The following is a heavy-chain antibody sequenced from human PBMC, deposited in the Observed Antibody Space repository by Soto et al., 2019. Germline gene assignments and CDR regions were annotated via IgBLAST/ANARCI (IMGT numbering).Heavy chain of an antibody. D-gene: IGHD3-10*01. Sequence: SETLSLTCTVSGGSISSGDYYWSWIRQPSGKGLEWIGYIYYSGSTYYNPSLKSRVTISVDTSKNQFSLKLSSVTAADTAVYYCARVSYGSGSYTPAYYYYYGMDVWGQGTTVTVS. J-gene: IGHJ6*02. V-gene: IGHV4-30-4*01. CDR2: IYYSGST. CDR3: ARVSYGSGSYTPAYYYYYGMDV. CDR1: GGSISSGDYY.